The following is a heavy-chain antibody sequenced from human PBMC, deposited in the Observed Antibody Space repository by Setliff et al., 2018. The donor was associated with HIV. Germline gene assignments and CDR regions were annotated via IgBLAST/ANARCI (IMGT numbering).Heavy chain of an antibody. CDR2: FYTSGST. CDR3: AREAVDDYARYFDY. D-gene: IGHD4-17*01. V-gene: IGHV4-4*07. CDR1: GYSINTAYY. Sequence: SETLSLTCSVSGYSINTAYYWGWIRQPAGKGLEWIGRFYTSGSTNYNPSLKSRVTMSVDVSQDQFSLTMTSVTAADTATYYCAREAVDDYARYFDYWGQGSLVTVSS. J-gene: IGHJ4*02.